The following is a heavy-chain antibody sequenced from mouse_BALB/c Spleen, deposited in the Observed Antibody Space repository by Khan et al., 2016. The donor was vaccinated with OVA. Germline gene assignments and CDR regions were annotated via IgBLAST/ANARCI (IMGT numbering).Heavy chain of an antibody. CDR1: GYTFTRYT. V-gene: IGHV1-4*01. Sequence: QVQLTQSGAELARPWASAKLSCKASGYTFTRYTIHWIKQRPAQGLEWIGYIHPSNGYTNYNHKFKDKATLTTEQASTTAYLQLSSLTSDDAAVDNCVRDGAYHRNDGWFAYWGQGTLVTVSA. J-gene: IGHJ3*01. CDR3: VRDGAYHRNDGWFAY. D-gene: IGHD2-14*01. CDR2: IHPSNGYT.